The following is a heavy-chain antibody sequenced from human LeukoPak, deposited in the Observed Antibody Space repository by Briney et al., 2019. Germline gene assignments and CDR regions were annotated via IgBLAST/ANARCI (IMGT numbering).Heavy chain of an antibody. Sequence: GGSLRLSCAASGFTFSDYYMSWIRQAPGKGLEWVSYISSSSCYTNYADSVKGRSTISRDNAKNSLYLQMNSLRAEDTAVYYCARDITMVRGVIINYYYYGMDVWGKGTTVTVSS. CDR3: ARDITMVRGVIINYYYYGMDV. CDR1: GFTFSDYY. V-gene: IGHV3-11*06. CDR2: ISSSSCYT. J-gene: IGHJ6*04. D-gene: IGHD3-10*01.